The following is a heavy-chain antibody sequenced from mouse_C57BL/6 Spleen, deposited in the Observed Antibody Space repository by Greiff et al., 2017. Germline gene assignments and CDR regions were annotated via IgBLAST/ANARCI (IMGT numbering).Heavy chain of an antibody. CDR2: IWSCGST. CDR1: GFSLTSYG. J-gene: IGHJ3*01. V-gene: IGHV2-2*01. CDR3: ARNNYCGSLLAY. Sequence: VKLVESGPGLVQPSQSLSITCTVSGFSLTSYGVHWVRQSPGKGLEWLGVIWSCGSTDYNAAFISRLSISKDNSKSQVFFKMNSLQADDTAIYYCARNNYCGSLLAYWGQGTLVTVSA. D-gene: IGHD1-1*01.